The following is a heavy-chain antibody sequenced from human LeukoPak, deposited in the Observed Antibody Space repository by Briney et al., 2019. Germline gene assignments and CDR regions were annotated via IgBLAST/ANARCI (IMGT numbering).Heavy chain of an antibody. Sequence: ASVKVSFTASGYTFTSYHMHWVRQAPGHGLEWMEIINPSGGSTSYAQKFQGRVTMTRDTSTSTVYMELSSLRSEDTAVYYCARDLGIVVVVAATPGVDYWGQGTLVTVSS. CDR2: INPSGGST. D-gene: IGHD2-15*01. V-gene: IGHV1-46*01. CDR1: GYTFTSYH. CDR3: ARDLGIVVVVAATPGVDY. J-gene: IGHJ4*02.